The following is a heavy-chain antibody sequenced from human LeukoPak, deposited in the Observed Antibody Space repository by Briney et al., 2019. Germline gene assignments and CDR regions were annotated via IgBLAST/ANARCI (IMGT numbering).Heavy chain of an antibody. J-gene: IGHJ4*02. CDR1: GLTFSSAW. D-gene: IGHD1-26*01. V-gene: IGHV3-74*01. Sequence: PGGSLRLPCAASGLTFSSAWMHWVRQTPGKGLVWVSRIQSDGTTTYADSVRGRFTISRDNAKNTLYLQMNNLRAEDTGVYYCARDGSYKLDYWGQGTLVTVSS. CDR3: ARDGSYKLDY. CDR2: IQSDGTT.